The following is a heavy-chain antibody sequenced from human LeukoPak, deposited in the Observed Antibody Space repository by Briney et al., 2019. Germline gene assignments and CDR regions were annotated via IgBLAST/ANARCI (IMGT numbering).Heavy chain of an antibody. J-gene: IGHJ5*02. CDR2: ISNDGGGT. CDR1: GFIFNNYG. CDR3: AKGSSGYFVDL. D-gene: IGHD3-22*01. Sequence: SGGSLRLSCAASGFIFNNYGLIWVRQAPGKGLEWVSAISNDGGGTNYADFVKGRFTISRDNSKNTLFLQMNSLRAEDTALYYCAKGSSGYFVDLWGQGTLVTVSP. V-gene: IGHV3-23*01.